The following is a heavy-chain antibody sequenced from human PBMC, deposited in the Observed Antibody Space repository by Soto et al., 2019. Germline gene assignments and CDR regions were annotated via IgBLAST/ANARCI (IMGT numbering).Heavy chain of an antibody. D-gene: IGHD3-3*01. CDR2: ISTSGKTK. CDR3: ASPTIFGVVIH. CDR1: GFTFSDYN. J-gene: IGHJ4*02. V-gene: IGHV3-11*01. Sequence: PGGSLRLSCAASGFTFSDYNMSWIRQAPGKGLEWVSYISTSGKTKYYADSVKGRFTISRDNTKNSLFLQMNNLRADDRAVYYCASPTIFGVVIHWGQGTLVTVSS.